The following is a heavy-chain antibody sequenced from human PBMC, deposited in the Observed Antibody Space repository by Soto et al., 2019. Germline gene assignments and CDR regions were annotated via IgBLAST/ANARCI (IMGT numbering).Heavy chain of an antibody. D-gene: IGHD2-2*01. J-gene: IGHJ6*02. V-gene: IGHV3-23*01. CDR2: ISGSGGST. CDR3: AKDLVPADSYYYYYGMDV. Sequence: EVQLLESGGGLVQPGGSLRLSCAASGFTFSSYAMSWVRQAPGKGLEWVSAISGSGGSTYYADSVKGRFTISRDNSKNPLYLQMNSLRAEDTAVYYCAKDLVPADSYYYYYGMDVWGQGTTVTVSS. CDR1: GFTFSSYA.